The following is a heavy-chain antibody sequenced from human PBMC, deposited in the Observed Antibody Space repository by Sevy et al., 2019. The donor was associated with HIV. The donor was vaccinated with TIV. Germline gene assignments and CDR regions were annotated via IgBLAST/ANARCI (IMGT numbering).Heavy chain of an antibody. D-gene: IGHD3-3*01. CDR1: GYTFINYY. J-gene: IGHJ4*02. Sequence: ASVKVSCKASGYTFINYYLHWVRQAPGQGLEWMGWINPKTGDTNYAQKFQGRVTMTRDTSISTAYLELSRLRSDDTAIYYCATLTVIEVIHDYWGQGTLVTVSS. CDR2: INPKTGDT. CDR3: ATLTVIEVIHDY. V-gene: IGHV1-2*02.